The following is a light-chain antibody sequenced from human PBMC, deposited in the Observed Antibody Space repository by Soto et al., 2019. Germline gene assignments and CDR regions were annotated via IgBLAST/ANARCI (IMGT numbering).Light chain of an antibody. V-gene: IGKV3-11*01. J-gene: IGKJ5*01. CDR2: DAS. CDR3: QQRSNWPIT. CDR1: QSVSSY. Sequence: EIVLTHSPATLSLSPWERATLSCGASQSVSSYLAWYQQKPGQAPRLLIYDASNRATGIPARFSGSGSGTDFTLTISSLEPEDFAVYYCQQRSNWPITFGQGTRLEIK.